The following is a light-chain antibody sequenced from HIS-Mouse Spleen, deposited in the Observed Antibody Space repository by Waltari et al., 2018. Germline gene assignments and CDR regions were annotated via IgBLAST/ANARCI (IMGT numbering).Light chain of an antibody. J-gene: IGLJ2*01. CDR1: SRAVGSYTP. Sequence: QSALTPPAPVSGSPGPSSPTPGPAISRAVGSYTPVPWYQQHPGKAPKLMIYEGSKRPSGVSNRFSGSKSGNTASLTISGLQAEDEADYYCCSYAGSSTLVFGGGTKLTVL. V-gene: IGLV2-23*01. CDR2: EGS. CDR3: CSYAGSSTLV.